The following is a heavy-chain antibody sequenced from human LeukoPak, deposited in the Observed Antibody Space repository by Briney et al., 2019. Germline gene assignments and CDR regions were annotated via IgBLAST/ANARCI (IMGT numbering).Heavy chain of an antibody. CDR3: ATQTGYCSGGICPEYYFDY. D-gene: IGHD2-15*01. CDR1: GYTFTGYY. Sequence: ASVKVSCKASGYTFTGYYMHWVRQAPGQGLEWMGWINPNSGGTNYAQKFQGRVTMTRDTSISTAYMELSRLRSDDTAVYYCATQTGYCSGGICPEYYFDYWGQGTLVTVSS. CDR2: INPNSGGT. J-gene: IGHJ4*02. V-gene: IGHV1-2*02.